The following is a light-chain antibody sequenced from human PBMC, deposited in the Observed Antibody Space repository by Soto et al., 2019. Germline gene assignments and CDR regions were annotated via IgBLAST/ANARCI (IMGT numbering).Light chain of an antibody. CDR1: QSVSSSH. J-gene: IGKJ1*01. CDR3: QQYGSSPPWT. V-gene: IGKV3-20*01. CDR2: GGS. Sequence: ESVLTQSPGTLSLSPGERATLSCRASQSVSSSHLGWYQKKPGQAPRLLLYGGSYRATGIPDRFSGSGSGTDFTLTISRLEPEDFAVYYCQQYGSSPPWTFGQGTKVDIK.